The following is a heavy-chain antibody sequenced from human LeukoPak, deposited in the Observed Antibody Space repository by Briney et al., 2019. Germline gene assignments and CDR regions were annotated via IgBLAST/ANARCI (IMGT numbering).Heavy chain of an antibody. V-gene: IGHV3-30*02. CDR1: GFTFSSYG. D-gene: IGHD1-26*01. CDR3: AKDGATKGVSYYYYYMDV. CDR2: IWYGGSNK. Sequence: GGSLRLSCAASGFTFSSYGMHWVRQAPGKGLEWVAVIWYGGSNKYYADSVKGRFTISRDNSKNTLYLQMNSLRAEDTAVYYCAKDGATKGVSYYYYYMDVWGKGTTVTVSS. J-gene: IGHJ6*03.